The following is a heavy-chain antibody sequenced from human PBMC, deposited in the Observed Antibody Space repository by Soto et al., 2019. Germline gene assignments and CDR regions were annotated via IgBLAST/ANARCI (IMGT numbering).Heavy chain of an antibody. CDR2: IYHSGST. CDR1: GGSISSGDYS. J-gene: IGHJ3*02. D-gene: IGHD3-10*01. V-gene: IGHV4-30-2*01. Sequence: SETLSLTCAVSGGSISSGDYSWSWIRQPPGKGLEGIGYIYHSGSTNYNPSLKSRVTISVDTSKNQFSLKLSSVTAADTAVYYCARVWGGAFDIWGQGTMVTVSS. CDR3: ARVWGGAFDI.